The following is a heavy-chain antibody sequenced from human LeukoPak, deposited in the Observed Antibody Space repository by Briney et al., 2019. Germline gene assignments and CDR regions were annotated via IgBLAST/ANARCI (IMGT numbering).Heavy chain of an antibody. CDR3: ARDLRYSSGWSASGMDV. CDR1: GYTFTSYE. Sequence: ASVKLSCKASGYTFTSYEINWVRQATGQGLEWMGGMNLNSGNTNYAQKLQGGVSMTTDTSTSTAYMDLRSLRSDDTAVYYCARDLRYSSGWSASGMDVWGKGTTVTISS. CDR2: MNLNSGNT. D-gene: IGHD6-19*01. V-gene: IGHV1-18*01. J-gene: IGHJ6*03.